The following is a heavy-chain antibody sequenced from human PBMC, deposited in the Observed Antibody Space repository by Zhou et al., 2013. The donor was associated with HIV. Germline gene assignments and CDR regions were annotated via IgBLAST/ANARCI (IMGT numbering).Heavy chain of an antibody. J-gene: IGHJ4*02. CDR2: IIPIFGTA. D-gene: IGHD2-15*01. CDR1: GGTFSSYA. CDR3: ARDGSPRYCSGGSCYRPFDY. Sequence: QVQLVQSGAEVKKPGSSVKVSCKASGGTFSSYAISWVRQAPGQGLEWMGGIIPIFGTANYAQKFQGRVTITTDESTSTAYMELSSLRSEDTAVYYCARDGSPRYCSGGSCYRPFDYWGQGTLVTVSS. V-gene: IGHV1-69*05.